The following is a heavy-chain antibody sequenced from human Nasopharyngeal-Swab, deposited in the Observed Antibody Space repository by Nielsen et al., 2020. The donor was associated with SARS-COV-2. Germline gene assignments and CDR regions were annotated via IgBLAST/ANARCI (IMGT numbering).Heavy chain of an antibody. Sequence: GSLRLSCTVSGGSISSSSYYWGWIRQPPGKGLEWIGSIYYSGSTYYNPSLKSRVTISVDTSKNQFSLKLSSVTAADTAVYYCARLHGVITIFGVVPGWFDPWGQGTLVTVSS. CDR1: GGSISSSSYY. D-gene: IGHD3-3*01. V-gene: IGHV4-39*01. CDR2: IYYSGST. J-gene: IGHJ5*02. CDR3: ARLHGVITIFGVVPGWFDP.